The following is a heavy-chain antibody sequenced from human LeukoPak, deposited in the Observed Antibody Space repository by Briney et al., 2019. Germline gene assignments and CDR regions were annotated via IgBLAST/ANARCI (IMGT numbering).Heavy chain of an antibody. CDR2: IWYDGSNK. CDR1: GFTFSSYG. V-gene: IGHV3-33*01. CDR3: ARDRVRWDAGYYFDY. D-gene: IGHD1-26*01. J-gene: IGHJ4*02. Sequence: GGSLRLSCAASGFTFSSYGMHWVRQAPGKGLEWVAVIWYDGSNKYYADSVKGRFTISRDNSKNTLYLQMNSLRAEDTAVYYCARDRVRWDAGYYFDYWGQGTLVTVSS.